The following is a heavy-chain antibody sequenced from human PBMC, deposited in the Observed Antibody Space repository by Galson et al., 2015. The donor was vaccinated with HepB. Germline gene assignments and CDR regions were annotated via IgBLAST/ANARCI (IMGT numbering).Heavy chain of an antibody. Sequence: SVKVSCKASGYSFTDHYMHWVRQAPGQGLEWMGWMNPKSGGANYAQNFRGRVTMTRDTSISTAYMELSSLRSDDTALYFCARDIDVSYGMAGIWGQGTMVIVSS. CDR3: ARDIDVSYGMAGI. V-gene: IGHV1-2*02. J-gene: IGHJ3*02. CDR2: MNPKSGGA. D-gene: IGHD1-26*01. CDR1: GYSFTDHY.